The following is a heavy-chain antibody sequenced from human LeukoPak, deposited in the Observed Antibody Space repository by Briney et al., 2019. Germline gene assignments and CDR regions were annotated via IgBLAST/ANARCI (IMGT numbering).Heavy chain of an antibody. D-gene: IGHD3-10*01. CDR1: GFTFSSYG. V-gene: IGHV3-30*03. CDR2: MSYDGSDK. CDR3: ARDLGDGSGTYYAYGMDV. Sequence: GGSLRLSCAASGFTFSSYGMHWVRQAPGKGLEWVAVMSYDGSDKYYADSVKGRFTISRDNSKNTLYLQMNSLRAEDTAVYYCARDLGDGSGTYYAYGMDVWGQGTTVTVSS. J-gene: IGHJ6*02.